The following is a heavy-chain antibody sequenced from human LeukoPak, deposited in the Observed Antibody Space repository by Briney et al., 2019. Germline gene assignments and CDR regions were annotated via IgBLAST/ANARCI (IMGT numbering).Heavy chain of an antibody. CDR2: ISGSGGST. D-gene: IGHD1-14*01. V-gene: IGHV3-23*01. CDR3: TTDISAVLY. Sequence: PGGSLRLSCAASGFTFSSYAMSWVRQAPGKGLEWVSAISGSGGSTYYADSVKGRFSISRDNSKSTLFLQMSSLKTEDTAVYYCTTDISAVLYWGQGTLVTVSS. CDR1: GFTFSSYA. J-gene: IGHJ4*02.